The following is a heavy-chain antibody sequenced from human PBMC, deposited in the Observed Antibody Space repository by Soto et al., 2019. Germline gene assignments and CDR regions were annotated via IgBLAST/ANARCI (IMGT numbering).Heavy chain of an antibody. J-gene: IGHJ4*02. Sequence: QVQLVQSGAELKKPGASVKVSCKASGYTFTSYGISWVRQAPGQVIECMGWISAYNGNTNYAQKLQGRVTMTTDTSNSTAYRELRSLRSDYKAVYYCAIVYRITVVQGACSEYWCQGTLVTVSS. V-gene: IGHV1-18*01. CDR1: GYTFTSYG. D-gene: IGHD3-10*01. CDR3: AIVYRITVVQGACSEY. CDR2: ISAYNGNT.